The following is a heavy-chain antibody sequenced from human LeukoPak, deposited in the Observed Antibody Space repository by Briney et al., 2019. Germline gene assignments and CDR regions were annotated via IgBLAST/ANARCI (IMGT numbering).Heavy chain of an antibody. CDR2: INTDGAST. Sequence: GGSLRLSCAASGFTFSNYWFHWVRQAPGKGLVWVARINTDGASTTYADSVRGRFTISRDNAKNTLYLQMNSLRAEDTGVYYCATHPGWGQGTLVTVSS. CDR3: ATHPG. J-gene: IGHJ4*02. CDR1: GFTFSNYW. V-gene: IGHV3-74*01.